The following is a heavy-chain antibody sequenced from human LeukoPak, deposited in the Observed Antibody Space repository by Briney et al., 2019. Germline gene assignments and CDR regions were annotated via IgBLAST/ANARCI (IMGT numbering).Heavy chain of an antibody. D-gene: IGHD6-19*01. CDR2: IDPSDSYT. V-gene: IGHV5-10-1*01. Sequence: GQSLSISCNGSGYSFTSYWTSWVRQMPGQGLEWMGRIDPSDSYTNYSPCFQGHVTISADKSISTAYLQWSGPKASDTAMYYCAGAGIAVAGNAEHFQHWGQGTLVTVSS. CDR3: AGAGIAVAGNAEHFQH. J-gene: IGHJ1*01. CDR1: GYSFTSYW.